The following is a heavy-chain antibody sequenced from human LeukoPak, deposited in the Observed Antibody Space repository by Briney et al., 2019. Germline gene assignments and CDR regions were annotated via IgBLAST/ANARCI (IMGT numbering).Heavy chain of an antibody. V-gene: IGHV4-30-4*01. CDR2: IYYSGST. D-gene: IGHD3-10*01. CDR1: GGSISSGDYY. Sequence: KPSQTLSLTCTVSGGSISSGDYYWSWIRQPPGKGLEWIGYIYYSGSTYYNPSLKSRVTISVDTSKNQFSLKLSSVTAADTAVYYCARLAPAYYYGSGSYRPWVGFDPWGQGTLVTVSS. J-gene: IGHJ5*02. CDR3: ARLAPAYYYGSGSYRPWVGFDP.